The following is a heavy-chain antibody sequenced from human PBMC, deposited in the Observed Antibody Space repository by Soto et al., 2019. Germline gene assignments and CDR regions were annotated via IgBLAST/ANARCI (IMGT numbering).Heavy chain of an antibody. CDR2: INAGNGNT. V-gene: IGHV1-3*01. J-gene: IGHJ4*02. CDR3: AREPELRYFHWLPLANPGGGGFDY. CDR1: GYTFTSYA. Sequence: QVQLVQSGAEVKKPGASVKVSCKASGYTFTSYAMHWVRQAPGQRLEWMGWINAGNGNTKYSQKFQGRVTITRDTAARTAYMGLSSRTTEDTAVYYCAREPELRYFHWLPLANPGGGGFDYWGQGTLVTVSS. D-gene: IGHD3-9*01.